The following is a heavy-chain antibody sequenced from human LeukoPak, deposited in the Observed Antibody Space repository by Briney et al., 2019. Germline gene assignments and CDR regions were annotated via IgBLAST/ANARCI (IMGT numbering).Heavy chain of an antibody. D-gene: IGHD6-6*01. V-gene: IGHV5-51*01. CDR2: IYPGDSDT. CDR1: GYSFSTYW. CDR3: ARHGVTGSSSSPNDY. J-gene: IGHJ4*02. Sequence: EESLKISCQGSGYSFSTYWIAWVRQMPGKGLELMGIIYPGDSDTRYSPSFQGQVTISADKSISTAYLQWSSLKVSDSAMYYCARHGVTGSSSSPNDYWSQGTLVTVSS.